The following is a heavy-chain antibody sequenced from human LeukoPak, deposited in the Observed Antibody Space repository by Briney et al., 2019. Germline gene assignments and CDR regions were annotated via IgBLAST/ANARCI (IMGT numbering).Heavy chain of an antibody. J-gene: IGHJ6*02. CDR1: GFTFRSYS. Sequence: PGGSLRLSCAASGFTFRSYSMNWVRQAPGKGLEWVSTISSSSTYIYYADSVKGRFTISRDNAENSLYLQMNSLRAEDTAVYYCARDRGRGVMVYGMDVWGQGTTVTVSS. V-gene: IGHV3-21*01. CDR2: ISSSSTYI. D-gene: IGHD3-10*01. CDR3: ARDRGRGVMVYGMDV.